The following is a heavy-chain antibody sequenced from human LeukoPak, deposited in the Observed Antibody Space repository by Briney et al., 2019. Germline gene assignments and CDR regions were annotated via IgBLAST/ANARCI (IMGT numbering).Heavy chain of an antibody. CDR2: IYPGDSDT. CDR3: ARRNTVTTKGFDP. V-gene: IGHV5-51*01. D-gene: IGHD4-11*01. J-gene: IGHJ5*02. Sequence: GESLKISWKGSGYSFTSYWIGWVRQMPGKGLEWMGIIYPGDSDTRYSPSFQGEVTISADKSISTAYLQWSSLKASDTAMYYCARRNTVTTKGFDPWRQGTLVTVSS. CDR1: GYSFTSYW.